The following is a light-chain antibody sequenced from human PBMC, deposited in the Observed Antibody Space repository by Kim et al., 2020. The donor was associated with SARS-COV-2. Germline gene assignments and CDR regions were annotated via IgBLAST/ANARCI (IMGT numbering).Light chain of an antibody. J-gene: IGKJ1*01. V-gene: IGKV1-17*02. Sequence: GSVGDRVTISYRASQAISTHLTWYQQKPGRAPKRLIYAASTLESGVPSRFSGSGSGTDFTLTITNLQPADFATYFCQQHHIYPCTFGQGTKVDIK. CDR1: QAISTH. CDR2: AAS. CDR3: QQHHIYPCT.